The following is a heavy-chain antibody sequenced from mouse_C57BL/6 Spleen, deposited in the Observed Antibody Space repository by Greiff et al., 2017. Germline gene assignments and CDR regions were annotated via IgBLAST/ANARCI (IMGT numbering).Heavy chain of an antibody. D-gene: IGHD1-1*01. CDR3: TAKYYGSSYYFDY. CDR1: GFTFSNYW. CDR2: IRLKSDNYAT. V-gene: IGHV6-3*01. J-gene: IGHJ2*01. Sequence: EVKVEESGGGLVQPGGSMKLSCVASGFTFSNYWMNWVRQSPEKGLAWVAQIRLKSDNYATHYAESVKGRFTISRDDSNSSVYLQMNNLRAEDTGIYYCTAKYYGSSYYFDYWGQGTTLTVSS.